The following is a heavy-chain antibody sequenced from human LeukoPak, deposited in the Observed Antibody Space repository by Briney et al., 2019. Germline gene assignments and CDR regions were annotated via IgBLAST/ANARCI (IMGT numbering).Heavy chain of an antibody. Sequence: GGFLRLSCAVSGFTFNDYWMSWVRQAPGKGLEWVAAIWHDGNNKYYVDSVKGRFTISRDNSKNTVYLQMNSLRVEDTAVYYCARDSGDSSGYYPGYWGQGTLVTVSS. CDR1: GFTFNDYW. D-gene: IGHD3-22*01. J-gene: IGHJ4*02. CDR2: IWHDGNNK. V-gene: IGHV3-33*08. CDR3: ARDSGDSSGYYPGY.